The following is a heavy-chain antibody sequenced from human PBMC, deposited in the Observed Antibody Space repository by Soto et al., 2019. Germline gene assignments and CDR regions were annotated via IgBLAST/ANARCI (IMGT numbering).Heavy chain of an antibody. CDR1: GYTFTSYV. CDR3: ARGLLSVVITAGDY. D-gene: IGHD3-22*01. Sequence: ASVKVSCKASGYTFTSYVMHCVRQAPGQMLEWMGWINAGNGNTKYSQKFQGRVTITRDTSASTACMELSSLRSEDTAVYYCARGLLSVVITAGDYWGQGTLVTVSS. CDR2: INAGNGNT. V-gene: IGHV1-3*01. J-gene: IGHJ4*02.